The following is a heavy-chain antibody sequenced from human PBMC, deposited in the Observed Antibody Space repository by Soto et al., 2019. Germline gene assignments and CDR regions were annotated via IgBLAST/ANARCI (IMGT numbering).Heavy chain of an antibody. CDR2: ISWNSGSI. CDR1: GFTFDDYV. CDR3: AKGMDGGNSGDFDY. J-gene: IGHJ4*02. V-gene: IGHV3-9*01. D-gene: IGHD2-21*02. Sequence: EVQLVESGGGLVQPGRSLRLSCAASGFTFDDYVMHWVRQAPGKGLEWVSGISWNSGSIGYADSVKGRFTISRDNAKNSLYLQMNSLRAEDTALYYCAKGMDGGNSGDFDYWGQGTLVTVSS.